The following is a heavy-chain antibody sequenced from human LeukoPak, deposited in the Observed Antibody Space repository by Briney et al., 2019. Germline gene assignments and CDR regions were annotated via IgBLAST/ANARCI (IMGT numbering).Heavy chain of an antibody. CDR1: GGSISSSSYY. J-gene: IGHJ1*01. CDR3: ARDANYYDSSGYISTSAYFQH. D-gene: IGHD3-22*01. CDR2: IYYSGST. Sequence: SETLSLTCTVSGGSISSSSYYWGWIRQPPGKGLEWIGSIYYSGSTYYNPSLKSRVTISVDTSKNQFSLKLSSVTAADTAVYYCARDANYYDSSGYISTSAYFQHWGQGTLVTVSS. V-gene: IGHV4-39*07.